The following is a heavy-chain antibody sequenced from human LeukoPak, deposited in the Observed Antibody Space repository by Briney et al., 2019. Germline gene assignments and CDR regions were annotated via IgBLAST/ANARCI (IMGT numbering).Heavy chain of an antibody. CDR1: GFTFSSYS. CDR2: ISSSSSYI. V-gene: IGHV3-21*01. J-gene: IGHJ6*02. Sequence: GGSLRLSCAASGFTFSSYSMNWVRQAPGKGLEWVSSISSSSSYIYYADSVEGRFTISRDNAKNSLYLQMNSLRAEDTAVYYCARDLFTVGNYYYYGMDVWGQGTTVTVSS. D-gene: IGHD4-23*01. CDR3: ARDLFTVGNYYYYGMDV.